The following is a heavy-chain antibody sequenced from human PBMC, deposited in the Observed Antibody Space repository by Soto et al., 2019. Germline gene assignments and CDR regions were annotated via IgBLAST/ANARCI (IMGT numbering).Heavy chain of an antibody. CDR1: GFTFNIYA. Sequence: PGGSLRLSCAASGFTFNIYAMNWVPQAPGKGLEWVSTISGSGGITHYADSVKGRFTLSRDTSNNTLYLQMNNLRFEDSALYYCAFSKFTTPPFGFYCPGQRDP. D-gene: IGHD3-16*01. CDR3: AFSKFTTPPFGFYCPGQRDP. CDR2: ISGSGGIT. J-gene: IGHJ5*02. V-gene: IGHV3-23*01.